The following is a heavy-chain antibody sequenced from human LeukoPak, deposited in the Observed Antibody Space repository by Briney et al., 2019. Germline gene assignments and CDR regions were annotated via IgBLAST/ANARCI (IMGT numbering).Heavy chain of an antibody. CDR2: IKSDGTGI. CDR1: GFTFSDYW. D-gene: IGHD3-10*01. CDR3: VRGQTIDY. V-gene: IGHV3-74*03. Sequence: GGSLRLSCAASGFTFSDYWMYWVRQAPGKGLAWVSRIKSDGTGILYADFVEGRFTISRDNAKNALYLQMTSLRDEDTAVYYCVRGQTIDYWGQGSLVTVSS. J-gene: IGHJ4*02.